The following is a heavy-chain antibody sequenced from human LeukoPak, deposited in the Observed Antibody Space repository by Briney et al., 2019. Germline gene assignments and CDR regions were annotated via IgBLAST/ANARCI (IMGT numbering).Heavy chain of an antibody. CDR1: RYTFSSYY. V-gene: IGHV1-46*01. CDR2: ISPSGGST. J-gene: IGHJ4*02. D-gene: IGHD3-10*01. CDR3: ARRQPSGSYSIDY. Sequence: ASVKTSCKASRYTFSSYYMHWVRQAPGQGLEWMGIISPSGGSTSYAQKFQGRVTMTRDTSTSTVYMELSSLRSEDTAVYYCARRQPSGSYSIDYWGKGTLVTVSS.